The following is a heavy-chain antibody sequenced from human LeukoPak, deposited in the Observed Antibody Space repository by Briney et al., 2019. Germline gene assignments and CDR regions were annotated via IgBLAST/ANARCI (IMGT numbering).Heavy chain of an antibody. CDR2: IYYSGST. V-gene: IGHV4-39*07. CDR3: ARETHSSSWSFDY. CDR1: GGSISSSSYY. Sequence: SETLSLTCTVSGGSISSSSYYWGWIRQPPGKGLEWIGSIYYSGSTYYNPSLKSRVAISVDTSKNQFSLKLSSVTAADTAVYYCARETHSSSWSFDYWGQGTLVTVSS. J-gene: IGHJ4*02. D-gene: IGHD6-13*01.